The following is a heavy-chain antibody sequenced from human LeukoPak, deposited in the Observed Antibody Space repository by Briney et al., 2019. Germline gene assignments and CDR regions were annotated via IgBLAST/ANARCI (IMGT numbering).Heavy chain of an antibody. CDR2: IYPADSDT. J-gene: IGHJ4*02. Sequence: GESLKISCKASGYTFSDYWIGWVRQMPGKGLEWMGIIYPADSDTRYSPSFQGQVTISVDKSISTAYLQWSSLTASDTASYYCATNDGGNSGGYWGQGTLVTVSS. D-gene: IGHD4-23*01. CDR3: ATNDGGNSGGY. V-gene: IGHV5-51*01. CDR1: GYTFSDYW.